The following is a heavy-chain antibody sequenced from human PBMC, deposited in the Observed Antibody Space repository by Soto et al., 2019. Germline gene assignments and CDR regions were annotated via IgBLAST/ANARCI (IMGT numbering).Heavy chain of an antibody. D-gene: IGHD4-4*01. V-gene: IGHV4-59*08. CDR2: IHKSRST. CDR1: IGLNGNFY. J-gene: IGHJ4*02. CDR3: TILKFHDYTNSFLCDS. Sequence: PSETESLTYTVPIGLNGNFYRSWIRQPPEKGLEWIGYIHKSRSTNYNPSLKSRVTIAVDTSKNQFSLKLNSVTAADPAVDYCTILKFHDYTNSFLCDSWGQGTLVTAS.